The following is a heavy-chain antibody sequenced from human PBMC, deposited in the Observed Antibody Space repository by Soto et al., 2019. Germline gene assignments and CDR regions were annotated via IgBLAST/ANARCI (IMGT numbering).Heavy chain of an antibody. J-gene: IGHJ4*02. Sequence: SCKGSGYTFSKYWIGWVRQTPGKGLEWMGMIYPGDSDARYSPSFEGQVTFSVDKSINTAYLQWNSLKASDTAMYYCARQGGEYNTMSDYWGQGTLVTVSS. CDR3: ARQGGEYNTMSDY. CDR1: GYTFSKYW. V-gene: IGHV5-51*01. D-gene: IGHD3-10*01. CDR2: IYPGDSDA.